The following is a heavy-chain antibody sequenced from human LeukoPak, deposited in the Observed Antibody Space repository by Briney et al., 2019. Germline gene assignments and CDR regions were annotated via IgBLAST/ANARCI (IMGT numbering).Heavy chain of an antibody. D-gene: IGHD2-2*01. V-gene: IGHV1-18*01. CDR3: ARDRVVVVPAASGDDAFDI. J-gene: IGHJ3*02. CDR2: ISAYNGNT. Sequence: GASVKVSCKASGYTFTSYGISWVRQAPGQGLEWMGWISAYNGNTNYAQKLQGRVTMTTDTSTSTAYMELRSLRSDDTAVYYCARDRVVVVPAASGDDAFDIWGQGTMVTVSS. CDR1: GYTFTSYG.